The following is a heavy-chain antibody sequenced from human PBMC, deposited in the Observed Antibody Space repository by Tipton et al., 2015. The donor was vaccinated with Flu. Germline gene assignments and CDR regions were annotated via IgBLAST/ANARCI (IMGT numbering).Heavy chain of an antibody. Sequence: TLSLTCTVSGGSIRNYYWSWFRQPAGKGLEWIGRISHSGSTNYNASLNGRVTMSVDPSKGQLSLRLSSATAADTAKYYCARDLRGYSGYTGGDAFDVWGQGTMVTVSS. J-gene: IGHJ3*01. CDR1: GGSIRNYY. CDR2: ISHSGST. CDR3: ARDLRGYSGYTGGDAFDV. D-gene: IGHD5-12*01. V-gene: IGHV4-4*07.